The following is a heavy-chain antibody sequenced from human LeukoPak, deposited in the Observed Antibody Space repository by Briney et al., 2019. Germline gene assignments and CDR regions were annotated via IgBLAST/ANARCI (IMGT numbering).Heavy chain of an antibody. CDR1: GGSISSSSYY. CDR2: IYYSGST. Sequence: SETLSLTCAVSGGSISSSSYYWGWPRQPPGKGLEWIVSIYYSGSTYYNPSLKSRVTISVDTSKNQFSLKLSSVTAADTAVYYCARHVHDFWSGYYFYFDYWGQGTLVTVSS. J-gene: IGHJ4*02. V-gene: IGHV4-39*01. CDR3: ARHVHDFWSGYYFYFDY. D-gene: IGHD3-3*01.